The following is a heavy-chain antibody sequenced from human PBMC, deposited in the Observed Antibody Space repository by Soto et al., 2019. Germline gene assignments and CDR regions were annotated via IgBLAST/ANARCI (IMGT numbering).Heavy chain of an antibody. CDR2: IIPIFGTA. CDR3: ATAPYYYDSSGFPTPHGY. CDR1: GGILSRYA. D-gene: IGHD3-22*01. Sequence: SVKVSCKASGGILSRYAVSWVRQAPGQGLEWMGGIIPIFGTANYTQKFQGRVTITADESTSTAYMDLSNLRSEDTAVYYCATAPYYYDSSGFPTPHGYWGQGTLVTVS. V-gene: IGHV1-69*13. J-gene: IGHJ4*02.